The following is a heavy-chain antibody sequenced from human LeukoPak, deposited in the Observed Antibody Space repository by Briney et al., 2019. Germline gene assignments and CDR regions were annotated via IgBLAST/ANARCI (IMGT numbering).Heavy chain of an antibody. CDR2: IIPILGIA. V-gene: IGHV1-69*04. CDR3: ARDIVVVRTAYYYYYGMDV. J-gene: IGHJ6*02. CDR1: GGTFSCYA. D-gene: IGHD2-2*01. Sequence: GASVKVSCKASGGTFSCYAISWVRQAPGQGLEWMGRIIPILGIANYAQKFQGRVTITADKSTSTAYMELSSLRSEDTAVYYCARDIVVVRTAYYYYYGMDVWGQGTTVTVSS.